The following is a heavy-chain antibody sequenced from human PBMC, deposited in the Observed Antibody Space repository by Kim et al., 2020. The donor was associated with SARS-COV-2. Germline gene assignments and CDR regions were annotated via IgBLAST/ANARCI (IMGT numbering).Heavy chain of an antibody. CDR2: IDPNTRKP. CDR3: AKGARTGYYDF. D-gene: IGHD3-9*01. J-gene: IGHJ4*02. V-gene: IGHV7-4-1*02. CDR1: GYTFSSHG. Sequence: ASVKVSCKASGYTFSSHGINWVRQAPGKGLEWMGWIDPNTRKPTYAQGFTGQFVFSLDTSVSTAYLQINSLKAEDTAVYYCAKGARTGYYDFWGQGTLVTVSS.